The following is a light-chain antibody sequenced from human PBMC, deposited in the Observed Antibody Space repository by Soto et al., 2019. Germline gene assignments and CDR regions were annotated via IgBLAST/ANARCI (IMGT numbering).Light chain of an antibody. V-gene: IGKV1-5*01. CDR1: QSISSW. J-gene: IGKJ2*01. CDR2: DAS. CDR3: QHLT. Sequence: DIQMTQSPSTLSASVGDRVTITCRASQSISSWLAWYQQKPGKPPKLLIYDASILERGVPSRFSGSGSGTEFTLTISSLQPDDFGTYYCQHLTFGQGTKLEIK.